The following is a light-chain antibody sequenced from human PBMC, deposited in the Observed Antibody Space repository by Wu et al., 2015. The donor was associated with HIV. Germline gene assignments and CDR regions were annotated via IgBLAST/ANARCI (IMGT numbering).Light chain of an antibody. Sequence: DIQMTQSPSSLSASVGDRVTITCRASQRISSYLNWYQQKPGKAPKLLIYAASSLQSGVPSRFSGSGTGTEFTLTISSLQPEDFATYYCQQSYNTSELTFGGGTKVG. V-gene: IGKV1-39*01. CDR2: AAS. CDR1: QRISSY. J-gene: IGKJ4*01. CDR3: QQSYNTSELT.